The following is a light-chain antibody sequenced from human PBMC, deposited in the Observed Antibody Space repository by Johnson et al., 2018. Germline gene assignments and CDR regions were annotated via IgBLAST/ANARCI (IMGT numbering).Light chain of an antibody. CDR1: SSNIGNNY. CDR3: GHWDSSLSAGNV. Sequence: QSVLTQPPSVSAAPGQKVTISCSGSSSNIGNNYVSWYQQLPGTAPKLLIYENNKRPSGIPDRFSGSKSGTSATLGITGLQTGDAAGYYCGHWDSSLSAGNVFGTGTKVTVL. CDR2: ENN. J-gene: IGLJ1*01. V-gene: IGLV1-51*02.